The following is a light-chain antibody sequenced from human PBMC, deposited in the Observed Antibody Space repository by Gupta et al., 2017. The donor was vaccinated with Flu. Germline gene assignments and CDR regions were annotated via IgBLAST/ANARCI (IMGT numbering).Light chain of an antibody. CDR2: EVT. CDR1: SSDVGGHNY. CDR3: FSHAGSGWV. Sequence: QSALTQPPSASGSPGQSVTISCTGTSSDVGGHNYVSWFQQHPGKAPKLMIYEVTKRPSGVPDRFSGSKSGNTASLTVSGLQAEDEADYYCFSHAGSGWVFGGGTKLTVL. J-gene: IGLJ3*02. V-gene: IGLV2-8*01.